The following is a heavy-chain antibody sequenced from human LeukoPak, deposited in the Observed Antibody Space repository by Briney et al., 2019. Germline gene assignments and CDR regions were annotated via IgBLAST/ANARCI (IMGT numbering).Heavy chain of an antibody. D-gene: IGHD6-13*01. V-gene: IGHV4-39*07. J-gene: IGHJ5*02. CDR2: INHSGST. CDR3: ARGGGSSSWTWFDP. CDR1: GGSISSSSYY. Sequence: PSETLSLTCTVSGGSISSSSYYWGWIRQPPGKGLEWIGEINHSGSTNYNPSLKSRVTISVDTSKNQFSLKLSSVTAADTAVYYCARGGGSSSWTWFDPWGQGTLVTVSS.